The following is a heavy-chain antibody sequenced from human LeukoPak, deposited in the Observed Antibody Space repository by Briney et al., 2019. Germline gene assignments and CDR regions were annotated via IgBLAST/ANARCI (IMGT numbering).Heavy chain of an antibody. CDR1: GGSISSSSYY. V-gene: IGHV4-39*07. D-gene: IGHD4-17*01. J-gene: IGHJ4*02. Sequence: PSETLSLTCTVSGGSISSSSYYWGWIRQPPGKGLEWIGSIYYSRSTYYNPSLKSRVTISVDTSKNQFSLKLSSVTAADTAVYYCVRTTVTLFDYWGRGTLVTVSS. CDR3: VRTTVTLFDY. CDR2: IYYSRST.